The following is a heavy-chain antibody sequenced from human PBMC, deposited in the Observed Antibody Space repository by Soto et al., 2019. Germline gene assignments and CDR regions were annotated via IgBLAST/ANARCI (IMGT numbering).Heavy chain of an antibody. J-gene: IGHJ6*03. V-gene: IGHV1-46*03. CDR1: GYTFTSYY. CDR3: AREGSGGSCLGDCYYYYMEV. Sequence: ASVKVSCKASGYTFTSYYMHWVRQAPGQGLEWMGIINPSGGSTSYAQKFQGRVTMTRDTSTSTVYMELSSLRSEDTAVYYCAREGSGGSCLGDCYYYYMEVWGKGTTVTVSS. D-gene: IGHD2-15*01. CDR2: INPSGGST.